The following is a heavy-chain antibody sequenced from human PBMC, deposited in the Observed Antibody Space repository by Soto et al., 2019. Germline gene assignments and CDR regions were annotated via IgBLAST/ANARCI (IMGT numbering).Heavy chain of an antibody. CDR2: ISAYNGNT. CDR3: ARDYCSSTSCYSRTYALWNAFDI. CDR1: GYTFTSYG. J-gene: IGHJ3*02. Sequence: QVQLVQSGAEVKKPGASVKVSCKASGYTFTSYGISWVRQAPGQGLEWMGWISAYNGNTNYAQKLQGRVTMTTDTSTSTDYMELRSLRSDDTDVYYCARDYCSSTSCYSRTYALWNAFDIRGQGTMVTVSS. V-gene: IGHV1-18*04. D-gene: IGHD2-2*01.